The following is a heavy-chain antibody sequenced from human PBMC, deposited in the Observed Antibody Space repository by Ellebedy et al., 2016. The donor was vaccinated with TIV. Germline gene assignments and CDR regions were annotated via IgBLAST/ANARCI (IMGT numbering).Heavy chain of an antibody. CDR3: ARDGDGYSSSWYGNFDY. J-gene: IGHJ4*02. CDR2: IYYSGST. D-gene: IGHD6-13*01. CDR1: GGSISSYY. V-gene: IGHV4-59*12. Sequence: GSLRLSCTVSGGSISSYYWSWIRQPPGKGLEWIGYIYYSGSTNYNPSLKSRVTISVDTSKNQFSLKLSSVTAADTAVYYCARDGDGYSSSWYGNFDYWGQGTLVTVSS.